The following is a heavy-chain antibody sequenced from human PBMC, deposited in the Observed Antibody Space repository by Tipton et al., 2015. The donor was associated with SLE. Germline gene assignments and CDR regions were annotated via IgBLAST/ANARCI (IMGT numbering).Heavy chain of an antibody. CDR2: TYYRSKWFY. CDR1: GDSVSSNSAV. Sequence: GLVKPSQTLSLTCAISGDSVSSNSAVWNWIRQSPSRGLEWLGRTYYRSKWFYDYAVSVKSRITINPDTSKNQYSLLLNSVTPDDTAVYYCARDNWMNWKPIDGFDVWGQGTMVTVSS. J-gene: IGHJ3*01. CDR3: ARDNWMNWKPIDGFDV. D-gene: IGHD1-1*01. V-gene: IGHV6-1*01.